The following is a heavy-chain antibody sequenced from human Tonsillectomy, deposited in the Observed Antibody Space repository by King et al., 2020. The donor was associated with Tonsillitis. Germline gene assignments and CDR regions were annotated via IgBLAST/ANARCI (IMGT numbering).Heavy chain of an antibody. CDR1: GFTFSRYW. D-gene: IGHD3-16*01. J-gene: IGHJ4*02. CDR3: ARARFYVDPSLTSPRPYYFDY. CDR2: IKQDGGEK. Sequence: VQLVESGGGLVQPGGSLRLSCAASGFTFSRYWMSWVRQAPGKGLEWVAHIKQDGGEKYYVDSVRGRFTISRDNAQNSLYLQMNSLRAEDTAVYYCARARFYVDPSLTSPRPYYFDYWGQGTLVTVSS. V-gene: IGHV3-7*03.